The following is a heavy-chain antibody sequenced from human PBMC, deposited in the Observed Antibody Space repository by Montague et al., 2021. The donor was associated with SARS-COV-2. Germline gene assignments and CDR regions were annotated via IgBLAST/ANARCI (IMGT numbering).Heavy chain of an antibody. CDR2: INHGGTT. J-gene: IGHJ4*02. V-gene: IGHV4-34*01. Sequence: SETLSLTCAVYGGSFSGDGSFSGYYWRWIRQPPGKGLEWIGEINHGGTTNYNPSLKSRVIISVDTSKNQFSLKLRSVTAADTAVYYCARAIQTTPLMVVIAIPRPFYYFDYWGQGTLVTVSS. CDR1: GGSFSGDGSFSGYY. CDR3: ARAIQTTPLMVVIAIPRPFYYFDY. D-gene: IGHD2-21*01.